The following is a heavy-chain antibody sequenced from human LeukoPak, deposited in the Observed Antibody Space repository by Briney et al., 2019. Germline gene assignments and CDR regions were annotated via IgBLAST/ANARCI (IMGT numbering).Heavy chain of an antibody. J-gene: IGHJ3*02. V-gene: IGHV3-74*01. Sequence: PGGSLRLSCAASGFTFSSYWMHWVRQAPGKGLVWVSRINSDGSSTSYADSVKGRFTISRDNSKNTLYLQMNSLRAEDTAVYYCAKGVVVTAIEAFDIWGQGTMVTVSS. CDR3: AKGVVVTAIEAFDI. D-gene: IGHD2-21*02. CDR2: INSDGSST. CDR1: GFTFSSYW.